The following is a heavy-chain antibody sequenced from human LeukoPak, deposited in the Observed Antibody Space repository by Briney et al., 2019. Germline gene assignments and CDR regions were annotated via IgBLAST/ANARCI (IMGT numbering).Heavy chain of an antibody. CDR1: GFTFSNAW. V-gene: IGHV3-15*01. CDR3: ARGVEPLAANTLAY. J-gene: IGHJ4*02. Sequence: GGSLRLSCAASGFTFSNAWMSWVRQAPGKGLEWVGRIKSKTDGGTTDYAAPVKGRFTISRDDSKNTLYLQMNSLSPDDTAVYYCARGVEPLAANTLAYWGQGTLVTVSS. D-gene: IGHD1-14*01. CDR2: IKSKTDGGTT.